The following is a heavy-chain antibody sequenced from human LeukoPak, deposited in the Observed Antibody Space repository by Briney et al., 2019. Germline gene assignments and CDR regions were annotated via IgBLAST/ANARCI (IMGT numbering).Heavy chain of an antibody. D-gene: IGHD5-18*01. CDR3: VYSYGTGWVDY. Sequence: GGSLRLSCAASGFTVSSNYMSWVRQAPGKGLEWVSVIYSGGSTYYADSVKGRFTISRHNSKNTLYLQMNSLRAEDTAVYYCVYSYGTGWVDYWAREPWSPSPQ. V-gene: IGHV3-53*04. CDR1: GFTVSSNY. CDR2: IYSGGST. J-gene: IGHJ4*02.